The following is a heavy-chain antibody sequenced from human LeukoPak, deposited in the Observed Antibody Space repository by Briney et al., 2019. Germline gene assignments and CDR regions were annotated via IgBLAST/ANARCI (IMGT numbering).Heavy chain of an antibody. Sequence: GGSLRLSCAASGFTFDDYGMSWVRQAPEKGLEWVSFIGWNGGTTGYANSVKGRFTISRDNAKNSLYLQMNSLRVEDTAFYYCARDDLLHRNWFDPWGQGTLVTVSS. CDR3: ARDDLLHRNWFDP. V-gene: IGHV3-20*04. CDR1: GFTFDDYG. CDR2: IGWNGGTT. J-gene: IGHJ5*02. D-gene: IGHD3-22*01.